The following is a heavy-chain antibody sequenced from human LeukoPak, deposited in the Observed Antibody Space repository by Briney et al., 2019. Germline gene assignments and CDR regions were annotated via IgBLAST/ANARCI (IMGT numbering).Heavy chain of an antibody. CDR1: GGSISSGDYY. V-gene: IGHV4-30-4*08. CDR3: ARDSTGGGSGVDY. J-gene: IGHJ4*02. D-gene: IGHD3-10*01. Sequence: MSSQTLSLTCTVSGGSISSGDYYWSWIRQPPGKGLEWIGYIYYSGSTYYNPSLKSRVTISVGTSKNQFSLKLSSVTAADTAVHYCARDSTGGGSGVDYWGQGTLVTVSS. CDR2: IYYSGST.